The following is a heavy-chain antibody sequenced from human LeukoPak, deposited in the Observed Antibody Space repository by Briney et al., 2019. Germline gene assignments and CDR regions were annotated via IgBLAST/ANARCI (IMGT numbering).Heavy chain of an antibody. CDR1: GGSVSSGSYY. CDR2: IYYSGST. Sequence: SETLSLTCTVSGGSVSSGSYYWSWIRQPPGKGLEWIGYIYYSGSTNYNPSLKSRVTISVDTSKNQFSLKLSSVTAADTAVYYCAAQVGDYVDYWGQGTLVTVSS. J-gene: IGHJ4*02. CDR3: AAQVGDYVDY. D-gene: IGHD1-26*01. V-gene: IGHV4-61*01.